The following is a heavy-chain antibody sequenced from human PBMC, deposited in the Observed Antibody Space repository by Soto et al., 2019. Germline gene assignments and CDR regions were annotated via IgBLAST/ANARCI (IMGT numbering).Heavy chain of an antibody. J-gene: IGHJ4*02. Sequence: QGQLVQSGAEVKKPGSSVKVSFKASGGTFSSYAISWVRQAPGQGLAWMGGIIPIFGTANYAQKFQGRVTNTAAESTSTAYMELSSLRSEDTAVYYCARSLERYCSGGSCYSEDYWGQGTLVTVS. D-gene: IGHD2-15*01. CDR2: IIPIFGTA. V-gene: IGHV1-69*01. CDR1: GGTFSSYA. CDR3: ARSLERYCSGGSCYSEDY.